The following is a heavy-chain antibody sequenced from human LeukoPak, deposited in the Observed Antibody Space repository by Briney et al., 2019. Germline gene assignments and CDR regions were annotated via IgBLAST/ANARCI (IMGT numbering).Heavy chain of an antibody. CDR2: ISGSGGST. D-gene: IGHD6-13*01. Sequence: GGSLRLSCAASGFTFSSYAMSWVRQAAGKGLEWVSAISGSGGSTYYADSVKGRFTISRDNSKNTLYLQMNSLRAEDTAVYYCAKDLVYSSSWEDAFDIWGQGTMVTVSS. V-gene: IGHV3-23*01. J-gene: IGHJ3*02. CDR1: GFTFSSYA. CDR3: AKDLVYSSSWEDAFDI.